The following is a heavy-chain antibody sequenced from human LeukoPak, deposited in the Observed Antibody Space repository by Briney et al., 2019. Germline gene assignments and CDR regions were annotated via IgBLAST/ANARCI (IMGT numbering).Heavy chain of an antibody. CDR3: AGTNDFGDYVGA. CDR1: GGSISSYY. V-gene: IGHV4-59*12. J-gene: IGHJ5*02. CDR2: IYYSGST. D-gene: IGHD4-17*01. Sequence: TSETLSLTCTVSGGSISSYYWSWIRQPPGKGLEWIGYIYYSGSTNYNPSLKSRVTISVDTAKNQFSLRLSSVTAADTAVYYCAGTNDFGDYVGAWGQGTQVTVSS.